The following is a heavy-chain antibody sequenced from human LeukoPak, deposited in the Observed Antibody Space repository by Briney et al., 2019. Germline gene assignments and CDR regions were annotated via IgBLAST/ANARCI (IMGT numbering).Heavy chain of an antibody. D-gene: IGHD3/OR15-3a*01. CDR2: ISSGGSPI. J-gene: IGHJ5*02. CDR1: GFTITSWS. CDR3: TYLRTPYYNDKWVDP. Sequence: GGSLRLSCAVSGFTITSWSMNWVRQAPGKGLEWLSYISSGGSPIYYADSVKGRFTISRDDAKNLVYLQMNSLRAEDTAVYYCTYLRTPYYNDKWVDPWGQGALGTVSS. V-gene: IGHV3-48*04.